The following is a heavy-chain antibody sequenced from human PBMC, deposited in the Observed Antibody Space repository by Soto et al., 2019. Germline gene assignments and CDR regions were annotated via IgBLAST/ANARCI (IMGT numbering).Heavy chain of an antibody. V-gene: IGHV1-46*01. CDR2: INPNGGST. D-gene: IGHD3-3*01. CDR1: GYTFSNYY. CDR3: ARGGSFSALRIPFGLDV. J-gene: IGHJ6*02. Sequence: QVQLVQSGAEVKKPGASVTVSCKATGYTFSNYYIHWVRQAPGQGLDWMGIINPNGGSTTYAQKFQGRVTITSDTSTNTVYMELRSLTSEDTALFYCARGGSFSALRIPFGLDVWGQGTTVTVSS.